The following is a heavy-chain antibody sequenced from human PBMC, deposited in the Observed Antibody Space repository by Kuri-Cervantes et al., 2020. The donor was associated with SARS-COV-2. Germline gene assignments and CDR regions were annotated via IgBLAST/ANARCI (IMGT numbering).Heavy chain of an antibody. V-gene: IGHV1-69*10. Sequence: SVKVSCKTSGDAFTTYAFSWVRQAPGQGLEWMGAIIPVINEANYAQKFQGRVTITADKSTSTAYMELSSLRSEDTAVYYCARRLGYGYYYFDYWGQGTLVTVSS. J-gene: IGHJ4*02. CDR3: ARRLGYGYYYFDY. CDR2: IIPVINEA. D-gene: IGHD5-18*01. CDR1: GDAFTTYA.